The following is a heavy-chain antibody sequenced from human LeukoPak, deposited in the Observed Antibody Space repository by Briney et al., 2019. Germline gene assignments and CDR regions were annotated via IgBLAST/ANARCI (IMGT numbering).Heavy chain of an antibody. CDR2: IKQDGSET. V-gene: IGHV3-7*01. J-gene: IGHJ4*02. Sequence: PGGSLRLSCAASGYTFSIYWMDWVRQAPGKGLEWVASIKQDGSETYYMESVQGRFTISRDNDMNFLYLQLSSLRAEDTAVYYCTRENSGSLSLEYWGQGTLVTVSP. CDR1: GYTFSIYW. D-gene: IGHD1-26*01. CDR3: TRENSGSLSLEY.